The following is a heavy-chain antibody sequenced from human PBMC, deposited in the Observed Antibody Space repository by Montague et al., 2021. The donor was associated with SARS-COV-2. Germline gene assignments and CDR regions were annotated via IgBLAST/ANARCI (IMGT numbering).Heavy chain of an antibody. Sequence: SETLSLTCAVSGGSISSGNWWSWVRQPPGKGLEWIGEIYHSGSTNYNPSLKSRVTISLDKTKNQFSLNLSSATAADTAVYYWARFFSSWTDWGQGTLVTVSS. CDR1: GGSISSGNW. CDR3: ARFFSSWTD. CDR2: IYHSGST. V-gene: IGHV4-4*02. J-gene: IGHJ4*02. D-gene: IGHD6-13*01.